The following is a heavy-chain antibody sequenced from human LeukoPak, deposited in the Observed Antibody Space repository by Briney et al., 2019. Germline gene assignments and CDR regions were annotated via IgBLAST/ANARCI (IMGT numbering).Heavy chain of an antibody. CDR3: TILAVAGGEVFDY. Sequence: GGSLRLSCAASGFTFSSYWMSWVRQAQGKGLKWVANIKQDGSEKYYVDSVKGRFTISRDNAKNSLYLQMNSLRAEDTAVYYCTILAVAGGEVFDYWGQGTLVTVSS. D-gene: IGHD6-19*01. CDR2: IKQDGSEK. V-gene: IGHV3-7*01. J-gene: IGHJ4*02. CDR1: GFTFSSYW.